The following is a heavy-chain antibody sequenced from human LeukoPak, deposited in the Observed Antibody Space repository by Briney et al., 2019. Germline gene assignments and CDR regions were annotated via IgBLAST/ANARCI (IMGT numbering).Heavy chain of an antibody. Sequence: GGSLRLSCAASGFTFSSYAMSWVRQAPGKGLEWVSAISGSGGSTYYADSVKGWFTISRDNSKNTLYLQMNSLRAEDTAVYYCAKDPIPRIAAAGTGSAYWGQGTLVTVSS. V-gene: IGHV3-23*01. J-gene: IGHJ4*02. CDR3: AKDPIPRIAAAGTGSAY. D-gene: IGHD6-13*01. CDR2: ISGSGGST. CDR1: GFTFSSYA.